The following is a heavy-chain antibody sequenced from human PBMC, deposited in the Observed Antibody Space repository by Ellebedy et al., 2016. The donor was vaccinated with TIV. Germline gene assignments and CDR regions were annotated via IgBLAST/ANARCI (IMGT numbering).Heavy chain of an antibody. D-gene: IGHD6-19*01. Sequence: GGSLRLSCAASGFTVSSNYMSWVRQAPGRGLEWVSTIYSSGGTYYAGSVKGRFTISRDNSKNTLYIQMNSLRAEDTAVYYCAGGISVAGTSLGFWGQGTLVTVSS. CDR1: GFTVSSNY. CDR2: IYSSGGT. J-gene: IGHJ4*02. V-gene: IGHV3-53*01. CDR3: AGGISVAGTSLGF.